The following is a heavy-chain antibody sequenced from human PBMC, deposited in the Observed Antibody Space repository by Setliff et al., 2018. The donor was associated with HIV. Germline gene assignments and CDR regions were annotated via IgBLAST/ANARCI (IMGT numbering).Heavy chain of an antibody. Sequence: ASVKVSCKASGYTFTDFYIPWVRQATGQGLEWIGRINPKSGVADYLRKFQGRVTMTTDTSTNTAHMELIRPRFDDTAVYYCARAHFLVAMTRNWFDPWGQGTLVTVS. V-gene: IGHV1-2*06. CDR1: GYTFTDFY. D-gene: IGHD5-12*01. J-gene: IGHJ5*02. CDR3: ARAHFLVAMTRNWFDP. CDR2: INPKSGVA.